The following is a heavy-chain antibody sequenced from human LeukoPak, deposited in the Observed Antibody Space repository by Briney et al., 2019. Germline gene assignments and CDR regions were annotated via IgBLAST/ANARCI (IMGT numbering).Heavy chain of an antibody. CDR1: DDSITMNY. V-gene: IGHV4-59*01. Sequence: SETLSLTCSVSDDSITMNYWTWIRQPPGKGLEWIGYVDHTGSTNFNPSLNGRVSISRDTTKNLFSLRLRSVTAAGTAVYFCARGRVSSSTWYSTYYYYFYMDVWGKGTTVTVSS. J-gene: IGHJ6*03. CDR2: VDHTGST. D-gene: IGHD1-1*01. CDR3: ARGRVSSSTWYSTYYYYFYMDV.